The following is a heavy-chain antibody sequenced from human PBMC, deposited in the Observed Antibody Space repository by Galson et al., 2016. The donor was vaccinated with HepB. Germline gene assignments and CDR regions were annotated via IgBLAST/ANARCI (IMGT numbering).Heavy chain of an antibody. CDR2: INPSGGTT. D-gene: IGHD4-23*01. V-gene: IGHV1-46*01. CDR3: ARVLYGGKGKIDY. CDR1: EYTFISYH. Sequence: SVKVSCKASEYTFISYHMHWVRQARGQGLEWMGIINPSGGTTSYARNFQGRVTMTTDTSTRTVYMELSGLRSEDTAVYYCARVLYGGKGKIDYWGQGTLVTVSS. J-gene: IGHJ4*02.